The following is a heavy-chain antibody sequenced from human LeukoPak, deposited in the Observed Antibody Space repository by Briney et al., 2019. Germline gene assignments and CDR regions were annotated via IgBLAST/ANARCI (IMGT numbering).Heavy chain of an antibody. Sequence: PGGSLRLSCAASVLSFCTYRRTWVRWAPGKGVERVPKIIQDGSVKYHVDSEKCRFTGARDDANKSRYVQTDSVRADDASVYYGARPNDYSSVGGSCCAANYWGQGTLVTVSS. V-gene: IGHV3-7*02. CDR2: IIQDGSVK. CDR1: VLSFCTYR. CDR3: ARPNDYSSVGGSCCAANY. J-gene: IGHJ4*02. D-gene: IGHD2-15*01.